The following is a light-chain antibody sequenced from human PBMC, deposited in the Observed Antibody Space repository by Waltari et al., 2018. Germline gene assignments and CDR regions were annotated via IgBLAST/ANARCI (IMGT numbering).Light chain of an antibody. CDR1: TTGIENIHL. CDR2: EGD. V-gene: IGLV2-23*01. Sequence: QSALTQPASVSGSPAPSITISCTGTTTGIENIHLVSWYQQHPGKAPKLIIYEGDKRPSGVSDRLTVSKSGNTASLTISGLQAEDEADYFCYSYAGSSVFGTGTKVTVL. J-gene: IGLJ1*01. CDR3: YSYAGSSV.